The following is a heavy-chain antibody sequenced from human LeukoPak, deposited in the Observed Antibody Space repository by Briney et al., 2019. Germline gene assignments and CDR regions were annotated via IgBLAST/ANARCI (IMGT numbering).Heavy chain of an antibody. CDR1: GFTFSSYG. V-gene: IGHV3-23*01. CDR2: ISGSGGST. J-gene: IGHJ6*03. CDR3: ANGRIYCSSTSCYPYYYMDV. D-gene: IGHD2-2*01. Sequence: PGGSLRLSRAASGFTFSSYGMSWVRQAPGKGLEWVSAISGSGGSTYYADSVKGRFTISRDNSKNTLYLQMNSLRAEDTAVYYCANGRIYCSSTSCYPYYYMDVWGKGTTVTISS.